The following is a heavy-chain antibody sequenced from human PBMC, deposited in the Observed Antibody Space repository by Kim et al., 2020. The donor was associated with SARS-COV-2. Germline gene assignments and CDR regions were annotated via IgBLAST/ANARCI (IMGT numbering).Heavy chain of an antibody. J-gene: IGHJ4*02. Sequence: ADSVKGRFTISRVNAKSTVFLQMNSLRAEDTAVYYCARNHLQSGSNAVAYWGQGTLVTVSS. CDR3: ARNHLQSGSNAVAY. D-gene: IGHD1-26*01. V-gene: IGHV3-74*01.